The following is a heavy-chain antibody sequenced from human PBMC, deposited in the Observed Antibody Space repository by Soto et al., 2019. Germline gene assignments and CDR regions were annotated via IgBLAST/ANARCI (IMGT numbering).Heavy chain of an antibody. CDR3: ANTVTKTGGY. D-gene: IGHD4-17*01. V-gene: IGHV3-23*01. Sequence: EVQLLESGGGLVQPGGSLRLSCAASGFTFSSYAMSWVRQAPGKGLDWVSSISNSGDNTYYADSVKGRFTISRDNSKNTMYLQMNSLRAEDTAVYYCANTVTKTGGYRGQGSLVTVSS. J-gene: IGHJ4*02. CDR2: ISNSGDNT. CDR1: GFTFSSYA.